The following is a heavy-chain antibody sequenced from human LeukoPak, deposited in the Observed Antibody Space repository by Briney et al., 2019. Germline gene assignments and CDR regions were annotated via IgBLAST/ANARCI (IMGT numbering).Heavy chain of an antibody. J-gene: IGHJ6*02. CDR3: ARYIAVVGYYYYGMDV. CDR2: INHSGST. Sequence: SETLSLTCAVYGGSFSGYYWSWIRQPPGKGLEWIGEINHSGSTNYNPSLKSRVTISVDTSKNQFSLKLSSVTAADTAVYYCARYIAVVGYYYYGMDVWGQGTTVAVSS. V-gene: IGHV4-34*01. D-gene: IGHD6-19*01. CDR1: GGSFSGYY.